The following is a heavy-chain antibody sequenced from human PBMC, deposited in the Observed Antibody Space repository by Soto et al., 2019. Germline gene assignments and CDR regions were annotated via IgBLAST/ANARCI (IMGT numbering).Heavy chain of an antibody. V-gene: IGHV3-33*01. J-gene: IGHJ4*02. CDR1: GFTFSSYG. CDR2: IWYDGSNK. Sequence: GGSLRLSCAASGFTFSSYGMHWVRQAPGKGLEWVAVIWYDGSNKYYADSVKGRFTISRDNSENTLYLQMNSLRAEDTAVYYCARDQIKWRSSSPLDYWGQGTLVTVSS. D-gene: IGHD6-6*01. CDR3: ARDQIKWRSSSPLDY.